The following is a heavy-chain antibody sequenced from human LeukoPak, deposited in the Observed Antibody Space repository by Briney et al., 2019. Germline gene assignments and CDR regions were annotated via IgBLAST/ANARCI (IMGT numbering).Heavy chain of an antibody. J-gene: IGHJ5*02. CDR3: ARGGVAGTMLRTINWFDP. D-gene: IGHD3-10*01. V-gene: IGHV4-59*01. Sequence: PSETLSLTCTVSGVPISNYYWHWIRQSPGKGLEWIGYIYYSGSTDYNPSLKSRVTVSVDTSKRQFSLELSSVTAADTAVYYCARGGVAGTMLRTINWFDPWGPGTLVAVSS. CDR1: GVPISNYY. CDR2: IYYSGST.